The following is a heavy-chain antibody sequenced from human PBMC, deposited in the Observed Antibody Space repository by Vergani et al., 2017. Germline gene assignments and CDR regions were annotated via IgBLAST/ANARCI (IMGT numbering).Heavy chain of an antibody. D-gene: IGHD6-19*01. CDR1: GGTFSSYT. CDR3: ARQVAVAGKWWGPYYYYGMDV. V-gene: IGHV1-69*01. CDR2: IIPIFGTT. J-gene: IGHJ6*02. Sequence: QVQLVQSGAEVKKPGSSVKVSCKASGGTFSSYTISWVRQAPGQGLEWMGGIIPIFGTTNYAQKFQGRVTITADESTSTAYMELSSLKASDTAMYYCARQVAVAGKWWGPYYYYGMDVWGQGTTVTVSS.